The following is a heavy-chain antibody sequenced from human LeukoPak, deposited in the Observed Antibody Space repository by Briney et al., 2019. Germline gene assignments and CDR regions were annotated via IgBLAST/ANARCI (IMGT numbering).Heavy chain of an antibody. Sequence: PGGSLRLSCAASGFTFSSYSMNWVRQAPGKGLEWVSSISSSSSYIYYADSVKGRFTISRDNAKHSLYLQMNSLRAEDTAVYYCARDRVGASSAFDIWGQGTMVTVSS. J-gene: IGHJ3*02. V-gene: IGHV3-21*01. CDR2: ISSSSSYI. CDR1: GFTFSSYS. CDR3: ARDRVGASSAFDI. D-gene: IGHD1-26*01.